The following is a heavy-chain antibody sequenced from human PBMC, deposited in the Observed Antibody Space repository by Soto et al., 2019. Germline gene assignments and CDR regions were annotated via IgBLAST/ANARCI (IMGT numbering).Heavy chain of an antibody. V-gene: IGHV3-64D*06. D-gene: IGHD3-9*01. Sequence: GGSLRLSCSASGFTFSSYAMDWVRQAPGKGREYVSAISSNGGSTYYADSVYCRFTISRDNSKTTLYLQMSSLRAEDTAVYYCARVNFDWLLTDYSYYGMDVWGQGTTVTVSS. J-gene: IGHJ6*02. CDR3: ARVNFDWLLTDYSYYGMDV. CDR1: GFTFSSYA. CDR2: ISSNGGST.